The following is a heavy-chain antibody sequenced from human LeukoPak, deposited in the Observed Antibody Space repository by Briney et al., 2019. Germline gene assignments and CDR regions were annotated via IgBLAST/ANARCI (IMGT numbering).Heavy chain of an antibody. J-gene: IGHJ4*02. CDR1: GYTFTSYD. Sequence: ASVKVSCKASGYTFTSYDINWVRQATGQGLEWMGWMNPNSGNTGYAQKLQGRVTMTTDTSTSTAYMELRSLRSDDTAVYYCARESDYGGNSDGYWGQGTLVTVSS. V-gene: IGHV1-8*02. D-gene: IGHD4-23*01. CDR3: ARESDYGGNSDGY. CDR2: MNPNSGNT.